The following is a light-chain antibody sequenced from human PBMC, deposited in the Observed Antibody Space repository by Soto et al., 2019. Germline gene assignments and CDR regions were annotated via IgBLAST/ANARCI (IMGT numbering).Light chain of an antibody. CDR3: QQRSNWPPEIT. CDR1: QSVSSSY. CDR2: GAS. Sequence: EIVLTQSPATLSLSPGERATLSCRASQSVSSSYLAWYQQKPGQAPRLLIYGASSRATGIPDRFSGSGSGTDFTLTISSLEPEDFAVYYCQQRSNWPPEITFGQGTRLEIK. V-gene: IGKV3D-20*02. J-gene: IGKJ5*01.